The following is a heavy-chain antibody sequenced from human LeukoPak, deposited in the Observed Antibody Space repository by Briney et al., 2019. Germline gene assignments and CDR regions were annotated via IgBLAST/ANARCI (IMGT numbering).Heavy chain of an antibody. CDR2: LSDSGGST. J-gene: IGHJ4*02. Sequence: GGSLSLLCATSGFTFSIYAMSCVRHPPGKALEWGSSLSDSGGSTYYAGSVQGRFTISRDNAKNTLYLQMNSLRAEDTAVYYCAKNGGYHYYDSSGYYHDSWGQGTLVTVSS. V-gene: IGHV3-23*01. CDR3: AKNGGYHYYDSSGYYHDS. D-gene: IGHD3-22*01. CDR1: GFTFSIYA.